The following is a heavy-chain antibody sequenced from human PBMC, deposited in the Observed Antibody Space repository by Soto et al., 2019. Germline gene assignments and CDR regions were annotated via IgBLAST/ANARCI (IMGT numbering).Heavy chain of an antibody. J-gene: IGHJ6*02. CDR3: ATSLITIFGVVIEVGYYYGMDV. V-gene: IGHV1-69*13. Sequence: SVKVSCKASGGTFSSYAISWVRQAHGKGLEWMGGIIPIFGTANYAQKFQGRVTITADESTSTAYMELSSLRSEDTAVYYCATSLITIFGVVIEVGYYYGMDVWGQGTTVTVSS. D-gene: IGHD3-3*01. CDR1: GGTFSSYA. CDR2: IIPIFGTA.